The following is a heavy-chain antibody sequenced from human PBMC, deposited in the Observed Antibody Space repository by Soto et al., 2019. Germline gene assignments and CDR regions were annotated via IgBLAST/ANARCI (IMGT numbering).Heavy chain of an antibody. D-gene: IGHD2-15*01. CDR2: MNPNSGKA. CDR1: GYTFTSYD. CDR3: ARGLVVVSATYWDFDL. Sequence: QVQLVQSGAEVKKPGASVKVSCKASGYTFTSYDINWVRQAAGQGLEWIGWMNPNSGKAVYAQKFQGRVTKAENTSISTAYMELSSLRSDDTAVYFCARGLVVVSATYWDFDLWGRGTLVTVSS. J-gene: IGHJ2*01. V-gene: IGHV1-8*01.